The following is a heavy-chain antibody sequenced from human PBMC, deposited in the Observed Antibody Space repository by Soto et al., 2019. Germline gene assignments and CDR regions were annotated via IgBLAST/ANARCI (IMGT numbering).Heavy chain of an antibody. J-gene: IGHJ4*02. CDR3: ARDPDGSYYPYFDY. V-gene: IGHV3-30*19. D-gene: IGHD1-26*01. CDR2: IWYDGSNK. CDR1: GFTFSSYG. Sequence: QVQLVESGGGVVQPGRSLRLSCAASGFTFSSYGMHWVRQAPGKGLEWVAVIWYDGSNKYYADSVKGRFTISRDNSKNTLYLQMNSLRAEDTAVYYCARDPDGSYYPYFDYWGQGTLVTVSS.